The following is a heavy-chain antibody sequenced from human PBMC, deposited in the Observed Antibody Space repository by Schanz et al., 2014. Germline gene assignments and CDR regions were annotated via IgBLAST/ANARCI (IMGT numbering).Heavy chain of an antibody. CDR1: GFTVNTNY. CDR2: MYINSGST. V-gene: IGHV3-53*01. CDR3: ARDGVRDGYNLAFDV. J-gene: IGHJ3*01. Sequence: EVQLVESGGGLIQPGGSLRLSCAVSGFTVNTNYMSWVRQAPWKGLEWISSMYINSGSTQYADSMKGRFIISRDSSKNTLLLQMNSLRAEDTAVYFCARDGVRDGYNLAFDVWGQGTLVTVSS. D-gene: IGHD5-12*01.